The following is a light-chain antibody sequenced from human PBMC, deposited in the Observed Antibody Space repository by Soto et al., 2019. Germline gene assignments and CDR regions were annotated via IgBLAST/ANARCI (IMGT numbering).Light chain of an antibody. V-gene: IGKV3-20*01. CDR1: QSVSSSY. Sequence: DIVLTQSPGTLSLSPGERATLSCGASQSVSSSYLAWYQQKPGQAPRLLIYGASSRATGIPDRFSGSGSGTDFTLTISRLEPEDFAVYYCQQYGSSPPFTFGPGTKVDIK. CDR2: GAS. CDR3: QQYGSSPPFT. J-gene: IGKJ3*01.